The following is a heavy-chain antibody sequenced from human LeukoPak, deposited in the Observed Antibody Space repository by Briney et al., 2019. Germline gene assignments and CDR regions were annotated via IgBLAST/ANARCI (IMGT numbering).Heavy chain of an antibody. V-gene: IGHV4-59*01. Sequence: SETLSLTCTVSGGSISSYYWSWIRPPPGKGLEWIGYIYYSGSTNYNPSLKSRVTISVDTSKNQFSLKLSSVTAADTAVYYCARGWFGGFPPPPYNWFDPWGQGTLVTVSS. D-gene: IGHD3-10*01. CDR2: IYYSGST. J-gene: IGHJ5*02. CDR1: GGSISSYY. CDR3: ARGWFGGFPPPPYNWFDP.